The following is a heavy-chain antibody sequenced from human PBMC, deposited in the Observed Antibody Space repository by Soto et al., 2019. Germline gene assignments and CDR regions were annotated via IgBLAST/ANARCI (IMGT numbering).Heavy chain of an antibody. CDR2: FDPEDGET. CDR3: ATLGYCSSTSCYTVNWFDP. CDR1: GYTLTELS. D-gene: IGHD2-2*02. J-gene: IGHJ5*02. Sequence: QVQLVQSGAEVKKPGASVKVSCKVSGYTLTELSMHWVRQAPGKGLEWMGGFDPEDGETIYAQKFQGRVTMTEDTSTDTAYMELSSLRSEDTAVYYCATLGYCSSTSCYTVNWFDPWGQGTLVTVSS. V-gene: IGHV1-24*01.